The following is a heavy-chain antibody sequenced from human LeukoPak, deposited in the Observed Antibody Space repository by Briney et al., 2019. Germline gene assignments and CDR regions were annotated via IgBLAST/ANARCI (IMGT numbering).Heavy chain of an antibody. V-gene: IGHV3-30*04. Sequence: PGGSLRLSCAASGFTFSSYALHWVRQAPGKGLDWVALISYEGSAKYYADSVKGRFTISRDDARNSLYLQMNSLRAEDTAVYYCASHYGSGSSPFDHWGQGTLVTVST. CDR1: GFTFSSYA. CDR3: ASHYGSGSSPFDH. J-gene: IGHJ4*02. CDR2: ISYEGSAK. D-gene: IGHD3-10*01.